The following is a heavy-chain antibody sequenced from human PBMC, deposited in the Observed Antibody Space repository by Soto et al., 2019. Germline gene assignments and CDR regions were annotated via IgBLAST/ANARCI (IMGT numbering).Heavy chain of an antibody. CDR3: ARLFGGYNENHDDEFDI. D-gene: IGHD3-10*02. J-gene: IGHJ3*02. Sequence: QVQLVESGGGVVQPGRSLRLSCAGSGFSFSRFAIHWVRQAPGKGLEWVAVITYDGSNQYYADSVKGRFTVSRDNSKITVYLQMNSLRSEDTAVYYGARLFGGYNENHDDEFDIWGRGTMVPVSS. CDR2: ITYDGSNQ. V-gene: IGHV3-30-3*01. CDR1: GFSFSRFA.